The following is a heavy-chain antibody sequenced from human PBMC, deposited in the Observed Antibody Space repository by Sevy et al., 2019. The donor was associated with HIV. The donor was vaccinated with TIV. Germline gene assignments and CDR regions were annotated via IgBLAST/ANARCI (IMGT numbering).Heavy chain of an antibody. V-gene: IGHV3-23*01. CDR2: ISGSGTRT. D-gene: IGHD3-22*01. Sequence: GGSLRLSCAVSGFSFDSYGMTWVRQAPGKGLEWVSGISGSGTRTYYADSVKGRFIISRDNSKNTLYLQMNSLRSEDTAIYYGVKGGGGHYDPDEIGYYFYYYNMDVWGKGTTVTVSS. CDR3: VKGGGGHYDPDEIGYYFYYYNMDV. CDR1: GFSFDSYG. J-gene: IGHJ6*03.